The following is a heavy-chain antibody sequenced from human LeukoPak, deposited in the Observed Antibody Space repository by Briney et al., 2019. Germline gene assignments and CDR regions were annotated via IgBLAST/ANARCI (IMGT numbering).Heavy chain of an antibody. J-gene: IGHJ4*02. CDR3: ATPLAYFDY. CDR2: ISGSGGST. V-gene: IGHV3-23*01. Sequence: GGSLRLSCAVSGFTFSSYAMSWVRQAPGKGLEWVSVISGSGGSTNYADSVKGRFTISRDNSRNTLYLQMNSLRAEDTAVYYCATPLAYFDYWGQGTLVTVSS. CDR1: GFTFSSYA.